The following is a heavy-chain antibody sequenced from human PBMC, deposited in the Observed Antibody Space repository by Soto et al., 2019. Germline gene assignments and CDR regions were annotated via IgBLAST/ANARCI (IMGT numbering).Heavy chain of an antibody. V-gene: IGHV5-10-1*01. D-gene: IGHD3-10*01. CDR1: GYSFTSYW. Sequence: GESLKISCKGSGYSFTSYWISWERQMPGKGLEWMGRIDASDSYTNYSPSFQGHVTISADKSISTAYLQWSSLKASDTAVYYCARGVRMVRGVMGSYYSGLDVWGQGTTVTVS. J-gene: IGHJ6*02. CDR3: ARGVRMVRGVMGSYYSGLDV. CDR2: IDASDSYT.